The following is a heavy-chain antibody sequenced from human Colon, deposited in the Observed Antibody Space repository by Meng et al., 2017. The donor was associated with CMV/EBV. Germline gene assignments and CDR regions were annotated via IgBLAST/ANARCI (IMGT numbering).Heavy chain of an antibody. CDR2: DENTK. V-gene: IGHV3-30*01. Sequence: DENTKYYGDSVKSRFTISRDNHKGTVYLQMNSLRAEDAAVYYCVTEHQGSGPSLTAYFDYWGQGTLVTVSS. D-gene: IGHD1-26*01. CDR3: VTEHQGSGPSLTAYFDY. J-gene: IGHJ4*02.